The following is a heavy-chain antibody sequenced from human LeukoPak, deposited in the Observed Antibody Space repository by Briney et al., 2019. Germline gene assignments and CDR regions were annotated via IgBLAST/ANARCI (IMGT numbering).Heavy chain of an antibody. CDR3: ARDLAWDAFDI. CDR1: GGSFSGYY. V-gene: IGHV4-34*01. J-gene: IGHJ3*02. CDR2: INHSGST. Sequence: SETLSLTCAVYGGSFSGYYWSWIRQPPGKGLEWIGEINHSGSTNYNPSLKSRVTISVDTSKNQFSLKLSSVTAADTAVYYCARDLAWDAFDIWGQGTMVTVSS.